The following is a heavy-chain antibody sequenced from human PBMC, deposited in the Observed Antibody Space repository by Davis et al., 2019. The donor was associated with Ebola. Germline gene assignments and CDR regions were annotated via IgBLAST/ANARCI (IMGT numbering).Heavy chain of an antibody. V-gene: IGHV3-30-3*01. J-gene: IGHJ4*02. CDR1: GFTVSSYA. Sequence: PGGSLRLSCAASGFTVSSYAMHWVRQAPGKGLEWVAVISYDGSNKYYADSVKGRFTISRDNSKNTLYLQMNSLRAEDTAVYYCARRLGYNDYWGQGTLVTVSS. D-gene: IGHD5-24*01. CDR2: ISYDGSNK. CDR3: ARRLGYNDY.